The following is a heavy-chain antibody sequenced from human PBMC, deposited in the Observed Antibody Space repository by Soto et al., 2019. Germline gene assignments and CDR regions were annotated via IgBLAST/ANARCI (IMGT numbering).Heavy chain of an antibody. CDR3: ARGRLVGTAAGIEFDY. CDR1: GGSISSYY. CDR2: IYYSGST. Sequence: SETLSLTCTVSGGSISSYYWSWIRQPPGKGLEWIGYIYYSGSTNYNPSLKSRVTISVDTSKNQFSLKLSSVTAADTDVYYCARGRLVGTAAGIEFDYWGQGTLVIVSS. J-gene: IGHJ4*02. D-gene: IGHD6-13*01. V-gene: IGHV4-59*01.